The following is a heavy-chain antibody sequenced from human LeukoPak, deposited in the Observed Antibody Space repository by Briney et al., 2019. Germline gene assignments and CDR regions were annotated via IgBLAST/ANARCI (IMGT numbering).Heavy chain of an antibody. CDR3: ALTTVTNWYYYYYYYMDV. V-gene: IGHV3-21*01. CDR1: GFTFSSYE. CDR2: ISTSSIYI. Sequence: PGGSLRLSCAASGFTFSSYEMNWVRQAPGKGLEWVSYISTSSIYIYYADSVKGRFTISRDNAKNSLYLQMNSLRAEDTAVYYCALTTVTNWYYYYYYYMDVWGKGTTVTVSS. J-gene: IGHJ6*03. D-gene: IGHD4-17*01.